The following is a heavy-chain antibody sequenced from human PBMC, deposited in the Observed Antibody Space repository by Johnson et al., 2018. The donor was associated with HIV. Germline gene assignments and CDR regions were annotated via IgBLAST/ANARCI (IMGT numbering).Heavy chain of an antibody. CDR3: ARATTSKDHAFDI. D-gene: IGHD1-14*01. CDR1: GFTFSNFA. Sequence: QVQLVESGGGVVQPGRSLRLSCAASGFTFSNFALHWVRQAPGKGLEWVAIISYDGNNKYYADSVKGRFTISRDNSKNTLYMQMNSLRAEDTAVYYCARATTSKDHAFDIWGQGTMVTVSS. J-gene: IGHJ3*02. CDR2: ISYDGNNK. V-gene: IGHV3-30-3*01.